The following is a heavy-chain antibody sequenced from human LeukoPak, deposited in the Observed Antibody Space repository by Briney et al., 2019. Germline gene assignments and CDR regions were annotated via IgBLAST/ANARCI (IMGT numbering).Heavy chain of an antibody. D-gene: IGHD6-13*01. Sequence: PSETLSLTCTVSGGSISSYYWSWIRQPPGKGLEWIGHIYYSGSTNYNPSLKSRVTISVDTSKNQFSLKLSSVTAADTAVYYCATYLAAAGLSAFDYWGQGTLVTVSS. CDR1: GGSISSYY. J-gene: IGHJ4*02. CDR2: IYYSGST. CDR3: ATYLAAAGLSAFDY. V-gene: IGHV4-59*08.